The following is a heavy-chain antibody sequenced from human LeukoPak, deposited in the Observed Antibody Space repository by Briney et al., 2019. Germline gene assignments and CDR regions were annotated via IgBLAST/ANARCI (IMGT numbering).Heavy chain of an antibody. D-gene: IGHD6-13*01. J-gene: IGHJ4*02. CDR1: GFTFDDYA. CDR3: AKDIRPGNIAAAGRGAFVDY. V-gene: IGHV3-9*01. Sequence: PGGSLRLSCAASGFTFDDYAMHWVRQAPGKGLEWVSGISWNSGSIGYADSVKGRFTISRDNAKNSLYLQMNSLRAEDTALYYCAKDIRPGNIAAAGRGAFVDYWGQGTLVTVSS. CDR2: ISWNSGSI.